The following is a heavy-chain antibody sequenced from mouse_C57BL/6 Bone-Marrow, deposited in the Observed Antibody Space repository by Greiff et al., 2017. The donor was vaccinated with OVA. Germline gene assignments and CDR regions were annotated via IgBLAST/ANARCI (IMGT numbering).Heavy chain of an antibody. CDR3: ARHGGGRGFAY. J-gene: IGHJ3*01. V-gene: IGHV5-12*01. D-gene: IGHD1-1*01. Sequence: EVKLVESGGGLVQPGGSLKLSCAASGFTFSDYYMYWVRQTPEKRLEWVAYLSNGGGSTYYPDTVKGRFTISRDNAKNTLYLQMSRLKSGDTAMYYCARHGGGRGFAYWGQGTLVTVSA. CDR1: GFTFSDYY. CDR2: LSNGGGST.